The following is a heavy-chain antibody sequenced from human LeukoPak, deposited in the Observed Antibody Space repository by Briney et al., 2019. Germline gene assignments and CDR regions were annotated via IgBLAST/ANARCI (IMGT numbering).Heavy chain of an antibody. CDR2: INTNTGNP. D-gene: IGHD3-3*01. CDR1: GYTFTSYA. V-gene: IGHV7-4-1*02. J-gene: IGHJ4*02. Sequence: ASVKVSCKASGYTFTSYAMNWVRQAPGQGLEWMGWINTNTGNPTYAQGFTGRFVFSLDTSVSTAYLQISSLKAEDTAVYYCARDEHTIFGVVIPADYWGQGTLVTVSS. CDR3: ARDEHTIFGVVIPADY.